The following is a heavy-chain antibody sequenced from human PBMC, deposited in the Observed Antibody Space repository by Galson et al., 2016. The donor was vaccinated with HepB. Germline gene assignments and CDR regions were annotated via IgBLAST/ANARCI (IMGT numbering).Heavy chain of an antibody. CDR1: GYSFTTYY. J-gene: IGHJ4*02. Sequence: SVKVSCKASGYSFTTYYMCWVRQAPGQGLEWMGKINPNGGSTTYAQNFQGRVTMTRDPSTSTVFMELSSLRSEDTAIYYCARVYKYSSGWSRPMPLDNWGQGTLVTVSS. CDR3: ARVYKYSSGWSRPMPLDN. D-gene: IGHD6-19*01. CDR2: INPNGGST. V-gene: IGHV1-46*01.